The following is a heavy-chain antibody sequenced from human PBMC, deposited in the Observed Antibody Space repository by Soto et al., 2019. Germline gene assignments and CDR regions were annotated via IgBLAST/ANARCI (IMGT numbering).Heavy chain of an antibody. CDR2: IYYSGST. D-gene: IGHD6-19*01. V-gene: IGHV4-61*01. J-gene: IGHJ4*02. CDR1: GGSVSSGSYY. CDR3: ARRGYSSGWYDY. Sequence: QVQLQESGPGLVKPSETLSLTCTVSGGSVSSGSYYWSWIRQPPGKGLEWIGYIYYSGSTNYNPSLKSRVTISVDTSKNQFSLKLSSVTAADTAVYYCARRGYSSGWYDYWGQGTLVTVSS.